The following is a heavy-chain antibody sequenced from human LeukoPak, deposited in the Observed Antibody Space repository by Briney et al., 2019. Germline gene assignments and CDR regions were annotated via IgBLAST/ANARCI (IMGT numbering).Heavy chain of an antibody. Sequence: GGSLRLSCAVSGFTFSSYAMHWVRQAPGKGLEYVSAISSNGGSTYYANSVKGRFTISRDNSKNTLYLQMGSLRAEDMAVYYCARVVEGAIFDYWGQGTLVTVSS. CDR3: ARVVEGAIFDY. J-gene: IGHJ4*02. D-gene: IGHD1-26*01. V-gene: IGHV3-64*01. CDR1: GFTFSSYA. CDR2: ISSNGGST.